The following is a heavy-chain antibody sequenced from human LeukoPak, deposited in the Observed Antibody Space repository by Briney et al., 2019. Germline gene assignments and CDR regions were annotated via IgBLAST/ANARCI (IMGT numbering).Heavy chain of an antibody. V-gene: IGHV1-24*01. CDR3: ATWGGSYPGRGPYYYYYMDV. J-gene: IGHJ6*03. CDR2: FDPEDGET. CDR1: GYTLTELS. Sequence: ASVKVSCKVSGYTLTELSMHWVRQAPGKGLEWMGGFDPEDGETIYAQKFQGRVTMTEDTSTDTAYMELSSLRSEDTAVYYCATWGGSYPGRGPYYYYYMDVWGKGTTVTVSS. D-gene: IGHD1-26*01.